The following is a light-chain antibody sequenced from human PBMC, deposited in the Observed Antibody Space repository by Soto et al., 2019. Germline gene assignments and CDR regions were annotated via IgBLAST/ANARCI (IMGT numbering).Light chain of an antibody. J-gene: IGKJ2*02. CDR1: QDIRNY. V-gene: IGKV1-33*01. CDR3: KQALPSRT. CDR2: DAS. Sequence: IQMTQSASSLSASGGGGFIITCQAIQDIRNYLNWYQQKPGKAPKLLIYDASNLETGVPSRFSGSGSGNDFTLKINRVESEDVGTYYCKQALPSRTCGKGTKLE.